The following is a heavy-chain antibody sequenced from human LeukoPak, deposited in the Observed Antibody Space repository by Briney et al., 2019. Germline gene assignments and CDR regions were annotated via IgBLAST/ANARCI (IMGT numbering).Heavy chain of an antibody. D-gene: IGHD2-2*01. Sequence: GGSLRLSCAASGFTFDDYAMHWVRQAPGKGLEWVSGISWNSGSIGYADSVKGRFTIPRDNAKNSLYLQMNSLRAEDTALYYCAKDITHSSTSCYDYWGQGTLVTVSS. V-gene: IGHV3-9*01. CDR1: GFTFDDYA. CDR3: AKDITHSSTSCYDY. CDR2: ISWNSGSI. J-gene: IGHJ4*02.